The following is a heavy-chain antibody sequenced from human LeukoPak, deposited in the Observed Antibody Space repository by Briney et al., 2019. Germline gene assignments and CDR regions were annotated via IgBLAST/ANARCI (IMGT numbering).Heavy chain of an antibody. V-gene: IGHV4-39*01. CDR2: IYYSGST. J-gene: IGHJ4*02. Sequence: PSETLSLTCTVSGGSISSSSYYWGWIRQPPGKGLEWIGSIYYSGSTYYNPSLKSRVTISVDTSKNQFSLKLSSATAADTAVYYCARGKVPYFDYWGQGALVTVSS. CDR1: GGSISSSSYY. CDR3: ARGKVPYFDY.